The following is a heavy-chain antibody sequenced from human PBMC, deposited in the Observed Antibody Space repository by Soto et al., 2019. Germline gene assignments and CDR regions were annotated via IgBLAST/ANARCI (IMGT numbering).Heavy chain of an antibody. D-gene: IGHD6-13*01. CDR1: GGSISSYY. CDR2: IYYSGST. CDR3: ARHGPIAAAGTVFDY. V-gene: IGHV4-59*08. Sequence: SETLSLTCTVSGGSISSYYWSWIRQPPGKGLEWIGYIYYSGSTNYNPSLKSRVTISVDTSKNQFSLRLSSVTATDTAVYYCARHGPIAAAGTVFDYWGQGTLVTVSS. J-gene: IGHJ4*02.